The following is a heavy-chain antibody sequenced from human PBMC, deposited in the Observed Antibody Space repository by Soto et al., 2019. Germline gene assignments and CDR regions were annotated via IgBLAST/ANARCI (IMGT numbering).Heavy chain of an antibody. J-gene: IGHJ6*02. CDR3: ATAGADMVRGVNDYYGMDV. V-gene: IGHV1-24*01. Sequence: ASVKVSCKVSGYTLTELSMHWVRQAPGKGLEWMGGFDPEDGETIYAQKFQGRVTMTEDTSTDTAYMELSSLRSEDTAVYYCATAGADMVRGVNDYYGMDVWGQGTTVTVSS. D-gene: IGHD3-10*01. CDR2: FDPEDGET. CDR1: GYTLTELS.